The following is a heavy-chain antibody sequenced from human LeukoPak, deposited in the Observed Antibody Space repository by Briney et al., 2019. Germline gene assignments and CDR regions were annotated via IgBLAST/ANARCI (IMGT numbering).Heavy chain of an antibody. CDR1: GGSVSTYH. J-gene: IGHJ4*02. CDR3: ARDGLYSFGYSYFDF. CDR2: VHNSGTT. D-gene: IGHD5-18*01. V-gene: IGHV4-4*07. Sequence: SETLTLTCTVSGGSVSTYHWSWIRQSAVKGLEWIGRVHNSGTTNYNPSLESRVTMSVDTSKNQFSLKLWSVTAADTAVYYCARDGLYSFGYSYFDFWGQGTLVTVSS.